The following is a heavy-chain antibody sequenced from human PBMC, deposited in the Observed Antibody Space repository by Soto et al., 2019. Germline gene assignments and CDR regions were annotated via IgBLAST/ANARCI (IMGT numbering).Heavy chain of an antibody. CDR3: ARDVKDSSSYWFDP. CDR1: GGTFTSYA. CDR2: IIPIFGTA. D-gene: IGHD6-6*01. V-gene: IGHV1-69*13. Sequence: SVKVSCKASGGTFTSYAISWVRQAPGQGLEWMGGIIPIFGTANYAQKFQGRVTITADESTSTAYMELSSLRSEDTAVYYFARDVKDSSSYWFDPWGQGTLVTVSS. J-gene: IGHJ5*02.